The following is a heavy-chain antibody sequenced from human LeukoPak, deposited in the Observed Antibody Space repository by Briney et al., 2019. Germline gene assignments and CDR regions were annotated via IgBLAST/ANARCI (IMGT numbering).Heavy chain of an antibody. CDR1: GFTFSNHW. CDR3: AREWSQFGELPDY. V-gene: IGHV3-74*01. D-gene: IGHD3-10*01. CDR2: TKSDGSST. Sequence: PGGSLRLSCAASGFTFSNHWMHWVRQAPGKGLVWVSRTKSDGSSTTYADSVKGRFTISRDNAKNTLYLQMSSLRPEDTAVYYCAREWSQFGELPDYWGQGTLVTVSS. J-gene: IGHJ4*02.